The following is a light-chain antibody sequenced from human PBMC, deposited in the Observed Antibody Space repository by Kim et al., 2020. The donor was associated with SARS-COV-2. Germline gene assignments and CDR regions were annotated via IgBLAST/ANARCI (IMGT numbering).Light chain of an antibody. CDR1: QGISSY. CDR3: QQYYSYPYT. Sequence: SASTGDGVTITCRASQGISSYLAWYQQKPGKAPKLLIYAASTLQSGVPSRFSGSGSGTDFTLTISCLQSEDFATYYCQQYYSYPYTFGQGTKLEI. J-gene: IGKJ2*01. CDR2: AAS. V-gene: IGKV1-8*01.